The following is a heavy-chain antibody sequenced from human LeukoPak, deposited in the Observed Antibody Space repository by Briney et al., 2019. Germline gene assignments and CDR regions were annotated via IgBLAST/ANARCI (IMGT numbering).Heavy chain of an antibody. CDR1: GGTFSSYA. D-gene: IGHD6-19*01. Sequence: ASVKVSCKASGGTFSSYAISWVRQAPGQGLEWMGGIIPIFGTANYAQKFQGRVTITTDESTSTAYMELSSLRSEDTAVYYCASDSSGGRRYFDYWSQGTLVTVSS. V-gene: IGHV1-69*05. J-gene: IGHJ4*02. CDR3: ASDSSGGRRYFDY. CDR2: IIPIFGTA.